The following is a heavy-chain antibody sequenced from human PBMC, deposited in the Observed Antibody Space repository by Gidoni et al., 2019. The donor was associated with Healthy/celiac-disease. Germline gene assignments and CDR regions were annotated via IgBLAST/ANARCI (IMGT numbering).Heavy chain of an antibody. J-gene: IGHJ4*02. CDR3: ARVTRIAELLDY. CDR2: ISSSSSYI. Sequence: EVQLVESGGGLVKPGGSLRLSCAASGFTFSSYSMNWVRQAPGKGLEWVSSISSSSSYIYYADSVKGRFTISRDNAKNSLYLQMNSLRAEDTAVYYCARVTRIAELLDYWGQGTLVTVSS. D-gene: IGHD6-13*01. V-gene: IGHV3-21*01. CDR1: GFTFSSYS.